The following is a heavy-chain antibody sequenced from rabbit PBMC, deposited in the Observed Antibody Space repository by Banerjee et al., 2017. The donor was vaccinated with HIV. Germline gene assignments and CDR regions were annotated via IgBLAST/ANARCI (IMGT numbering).Heavy chain of an antibody. CDR3: ARGSYAAYGYSYYFNL. J-gene: IGHJ4*01. CDR2: IVGGST. D-gene: IGHD6-1*01. V-gene: IGHV1S45*01. CDR1: GFSLSNNYV. Sequence: QEQLEESGGDLVKPEGSLTLTCTASGFSLSNNYVMCWVRQAPGKGLEWIASIVGGSTGYASWAKGRFTISKTSSTTVTLQMTSLTAADTATYFCARGSYAAYGYSYYFNLWGPGTLVTVS.